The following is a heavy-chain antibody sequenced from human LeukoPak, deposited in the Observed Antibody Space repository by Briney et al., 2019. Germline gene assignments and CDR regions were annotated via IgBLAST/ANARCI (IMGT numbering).Heavy chain of an antibody. Sequence: PGGSLRLSCVASGFNFNMYAIHWVRQAPGKGLEWVALISSNGGRKDYADSVKGRFTIDRDNAKNSLYLQMNSLRAEDTAVYYCARVSGSYDYWGQGTLVTVSS. J-gene: IGHJ4*02. D-gene: IGHD1-26*01. CDR1: GFNFNMYA. V-gene: IGHV3-30*04. CDR3: ARVSGSYDY. CDR2: ISSNGGRK.